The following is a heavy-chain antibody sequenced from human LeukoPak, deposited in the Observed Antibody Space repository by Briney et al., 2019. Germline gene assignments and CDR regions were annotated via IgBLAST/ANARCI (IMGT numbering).Heavy chain of an antibody. CDR2: TYYRSTWYY. J-gene: IGHJ4*02. D-gene: IGHD5-18*01. V-gene: IGHV6-1*01. Sequence: SQTLSLTCAISGDSVSSNNAAWDWIRQSPSRGLEWPGRTYYRSTWYYDYAPFVKSRITINPDTSKNQFSLQLNSLTPEDTAVYYCTRERGYSYGYTDCWGQGTLVTVSS. CDR3: TRERGYSYGYTDC. CDR1: GDSVSSNNAA.